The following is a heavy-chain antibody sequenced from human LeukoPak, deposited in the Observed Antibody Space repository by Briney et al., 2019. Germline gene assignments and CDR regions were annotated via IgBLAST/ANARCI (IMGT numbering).Heavy chain of an antibody. D-gene: IGHD3-10*01. CDR2: IRYDVSNK. CDR1: GFTFSIYG. V-gene: IGHV3-30*02. Sequence: GGSMRLSCAASGFTFSIYGMHWVRQAPGKGLEWVAFIRYDVSNKYYADSGKGRFTNSRDNSRNTLYLQMNSRRAEDRAGYYCAKERSGSPIGWGQGTLVTVSS. J-gene: IGHJ4*02. CDR3: AKERSGSPIG.